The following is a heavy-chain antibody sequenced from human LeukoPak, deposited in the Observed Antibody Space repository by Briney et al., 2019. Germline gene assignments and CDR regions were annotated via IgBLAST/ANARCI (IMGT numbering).Heavy chain of an antibody. CDR1: GFTFRHAW. CDR3: AKHIYGVVSIQQ. Sequence: GGSPRLSCAASGFTFRHAWMTWVRQAPGKGLEWVGRIRSKTDGGTTDYAVSVQGRFTISRDDSKNALYLQMGSLKTEDTAVYYCAKHIYGVVSIQQWGQGTLVTVSS. CDR2: IRSKTDGGTT. V-gene: IGHV3-15*01. D-gene: IGHD3-3*01. J-gene: IGHJ1*01.